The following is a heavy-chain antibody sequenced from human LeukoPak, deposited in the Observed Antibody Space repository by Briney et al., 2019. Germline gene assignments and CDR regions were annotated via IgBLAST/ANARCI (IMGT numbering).Heavy chain of an antibody. Sequence: PGGSLRLSCAASGFTFSSYWMHWVRHAPGKGLVWVSRINSDGSSTSYADSVKGRFTISRDNAKNTLYLQMNSLRAEDTAVYYCARSFDVLQYFDWLLNDAFDIWGQGTMVTVSS. V-gene: IGHV3-74*01. D-gene: IGHD3-9*01. CDR2: INSDGSST. CDR3: ARSFDVLQYFDWLLNDAFDI. CDR1: GFTFSSYW. J-gene: IGHJ3*02.